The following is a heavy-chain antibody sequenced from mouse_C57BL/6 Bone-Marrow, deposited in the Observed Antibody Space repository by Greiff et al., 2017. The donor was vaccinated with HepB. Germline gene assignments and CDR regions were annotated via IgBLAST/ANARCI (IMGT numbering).Heavy chain of an antibody. J-gene: IGHJ4*01. CDR1: GFSLTSYG. Sequence: VQLKQSGPGLVQPSQSLSITCTVSGFSLTSYGVHWVRQSPGKGLEWLGVIWSGGSTDYNAAFISRLSISKDNSKSQVFFKMNSLQADDTAIYYCARRWLLQYYYAMDYWGQGTSVTVSS. CDR3: ARRWLLQYYYAMDY. V-gene: IGHV2-2*01. CDR2: IWSGGST. D-gene: IGHD2-3*01.